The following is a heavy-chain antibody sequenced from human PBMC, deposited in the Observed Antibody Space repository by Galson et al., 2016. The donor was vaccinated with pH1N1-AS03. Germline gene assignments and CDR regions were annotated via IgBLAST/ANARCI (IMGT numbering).Heavy chain of an antibody. V-gene: IGHV5-51*01. D-gene: IGHD5-12*01. CDR2: IFPGDSAS. Sequence: QSGAEVKKPGESLKITCKGSGYSFTNNWINWVRQTPGKGLEWMGIIFPGDSASIYSPSFQGQVTFSADKSINTAYLQWTSLKTSDTAIYYCARGYSGPAPNDYWGQGTVVTVSS. CDR3: ARGYSGPAPNDY. CDR1: GYSFTNNW. J-gene: IGHJ4*02.